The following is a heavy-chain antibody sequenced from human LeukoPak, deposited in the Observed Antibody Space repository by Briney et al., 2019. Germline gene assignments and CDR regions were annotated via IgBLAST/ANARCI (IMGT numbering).Heavy chain of an antibody. CDR2: MNPNSGNT. D-gene: IGHD3-3*01. V-gene: IGHV1-8*03. J-gene: IGHJ4*02. Sequence: ASVEVSCKASGYTFTSYDINWVRQATGQGLEWVGWMNPNSGNTGNAQKFQGRVTITRNTSISTAYMELSSLRSEDTAVYYCARGPYYDFWSGYYKGDYFDCWGQGTLVTVSS. CDR3: ARGPYYDFWSGYYKGDYFDC. CDR1: GYTFTSYD.